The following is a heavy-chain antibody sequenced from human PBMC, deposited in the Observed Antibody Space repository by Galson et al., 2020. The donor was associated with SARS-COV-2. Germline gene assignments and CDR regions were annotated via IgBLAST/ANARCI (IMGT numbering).Heavy chain of an antibody. CDR2: IKRKTDGATT. CDR1: GFTLSNAW. V-gene: IGHV3-15*01. J-gene: IGHJ6*03. CDR3: TTHGDESSGYYFPIYYYYYYMDV. Sequence: GGSLRLYCAASGFTLSNAWMSWVRPPPGKRLEWVGSIKRKTDGATTDSAATVKGRFTISRDDSKNTLYLQMNSLKTEDTAVYYCTTHGDESSGYYFPIYYYYYYMDVWGKGTTVTGSS. D-gene: IGHD3-22*01.